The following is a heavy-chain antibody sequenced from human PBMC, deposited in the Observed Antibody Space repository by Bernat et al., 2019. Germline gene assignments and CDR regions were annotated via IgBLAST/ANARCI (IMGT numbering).Heavy chain of an antibody. J-gene: IGHJ4*02. CDR1: GGTFSSYA. V-gene: IGHV1-69*01. CDR3: ARAKWDTYYYDSSGYLPMGY. CDR2: IIPIFGTA. Sequence: QVQLVQSGAEVKKPGSSVKVSCKASGGTFSSYAISWVRQAPGQGLEWMGGIIPIFGTANYAQKFQGRVTITADESTSTAYMELSSLRSEDTAVYYCARAKWDTYYYDSSGYLPMGYWGQGTLVTVSS. D-gene: IGHD3-22*01.